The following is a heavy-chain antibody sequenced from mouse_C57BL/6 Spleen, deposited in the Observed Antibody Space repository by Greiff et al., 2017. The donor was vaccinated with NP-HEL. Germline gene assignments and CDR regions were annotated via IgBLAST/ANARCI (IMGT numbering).Heavy chain of an antibody. V-gene: IGHV5-9-1*02. CDR3: TRDRMITTNYYAMDY. CDR1: GFTFSSYA. D-gene: IGHD2-4*01. Sequence: EVQRVESGEGLVKPGGSLKLSCAASGFTFSSYAMSWVRQTPEKRLEWVAYISSGGDYIYYADTVKGRFTISRDNARNTLYLQMSSLKSEDTAMYYCTRDRMITTNYYAMDYWGQGTSVTVSS. CDR2: ISSGGDYI. J-gene: IGHJ4*01.